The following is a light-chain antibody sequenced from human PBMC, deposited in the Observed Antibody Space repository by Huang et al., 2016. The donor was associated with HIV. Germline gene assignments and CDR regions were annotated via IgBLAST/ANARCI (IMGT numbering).Light chain of an antibody. CDR2: TES. CDR3: LQDYNYPLT. J-gene: IGKJ4*01. CDR1: QGIGSD. V-gene: IGKV1-6*01. Sequence: AIQMTPSPSSLSASVGDRFLITCRASQGIGSDLGWYQQKPGKAPNLLIDTESSLQSGVPSRFSGSGSGTDFTLTISSLQPEDFGTYYCLQDYNYPLTFGGGTKVAIK.